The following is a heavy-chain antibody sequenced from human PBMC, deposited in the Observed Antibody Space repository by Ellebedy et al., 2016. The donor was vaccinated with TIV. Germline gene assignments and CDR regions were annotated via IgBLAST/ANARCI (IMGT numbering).Heavy chain of an antibody. CDR2: INTNTGNP. V-gene: IGHV7-4-1*02. D-gene: IGHD3-22*01. J-gene: IGHJ5*02. Sequence: ASVKVSCKASGYLFTTYSMHWARQAPGQRLEWLGWINTNTGNPTYSQGFRGQFVFSLDTSVSTAYLEISSLRAEDTAVYYCARGSGEYYEKGDWFDPWGQGTLVTVSS. CDR3: ARGSGEYYEKGDWFDP. CDR1: GYLFTTYS.